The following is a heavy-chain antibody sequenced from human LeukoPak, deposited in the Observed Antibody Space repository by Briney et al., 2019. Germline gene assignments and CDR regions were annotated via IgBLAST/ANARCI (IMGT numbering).Heavy chain of an antibody. CDR1: GYTFTSYD. Sequence: ASVKVSCKASGYTFTSYDINWVRQATGQGLEWMGWMNPNSGNTGYAQKFQGRVTITRNTSISTAYMELSSLRSEDTAVYYCARGRRSAAGTSNWFDPWGQGTLVTVSS. V-gene: IGHV1-8*03. CDR3: ARGRRSAAGTSNWFDP. CDR2: MNPNSGNT. D-gene: IGHD6-13*01. J-gene: IGHJ5*02.